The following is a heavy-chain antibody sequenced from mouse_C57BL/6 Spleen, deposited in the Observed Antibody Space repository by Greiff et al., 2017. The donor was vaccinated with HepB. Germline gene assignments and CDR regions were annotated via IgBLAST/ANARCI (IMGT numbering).Heavy chain of an antibody. CDR3: ARGDYYGSRDYAMDY. CDR1: GFTFSDYG. V-gene: IGHV5-17*01. D-gene: IGHD1-1*01. Sequence: EVKLMESGGGLVKPGGSLKLSCAASGFTFSDYGMHWVRQAPEKGLEWVAYISSGSSTIYYADTVKGRFTISRDNAKNTLFLQMTSLRSEDTAMYYCARGDYYGSRDYAMDYWGQGTSVTVSS. CDR2: ISSGSSTI. J-gene: IGHJ4*01.